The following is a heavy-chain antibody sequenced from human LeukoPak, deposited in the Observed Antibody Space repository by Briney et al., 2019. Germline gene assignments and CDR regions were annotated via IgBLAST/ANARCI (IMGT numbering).Heavy chain of an antibody. Sequence: SETLSLTCAVYGGSFSGYYWSWIRQPPGKGLEWIGEINHSGSTNYNPSLKSRVTISVDTSKNQFSLKLSSVTAADTAVYYCASTGGFDYWGQGTLVTVSS. D-gene: IGHD3-16*01. CDR3: ASTGGFDY. CDR2: INHSGST. CDR1: GGSFSGYY. J-gene: IGHJ4*02. V-gene: IGHV4-34*01.